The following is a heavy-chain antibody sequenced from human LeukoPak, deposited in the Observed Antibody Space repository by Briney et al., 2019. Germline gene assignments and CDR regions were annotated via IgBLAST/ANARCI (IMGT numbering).Heavy chain of an antibody. J-gene: IGHJ4*02. CDR1: GFTFTGYY. D-gene: IGHD5-24*01. CDR2: INPNSGGT. V-gene: IGHV1-2*02. CDR3: ARDLQDGYNYFSR. Sequence: ASVKVSCKASGFTFTGYYMHWVRQAPGQGLEWMGWINPNSGGTNYAQKFQGRVTMTRDTSISTAYMELSRLRSDDTAVYYCARDLQDGYNYFSRWGQGTLVTVSS.